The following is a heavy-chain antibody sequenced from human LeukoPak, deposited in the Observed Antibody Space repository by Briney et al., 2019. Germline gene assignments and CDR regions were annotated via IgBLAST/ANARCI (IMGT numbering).Heavy chain of an antibody. D-gene: IGHD3-10*01. CDR2: INHRGST. V-gene: IGHV4-34*01. CDR1: GGSFSGYY. J-gene: IGHJ4*02. CDR3: AKTAKYYYGSETYYFFEY. Sequence: SETLSLTCAVYGGSFSGYYWSWIRQPPGKGLEWIGEINHRGSTNYNPSLKSRVTISVDTSKNQFSLKLTSVTPADTAVYYCAKTAKYYYGSETYYFFEYWGQGTLVTVSS.